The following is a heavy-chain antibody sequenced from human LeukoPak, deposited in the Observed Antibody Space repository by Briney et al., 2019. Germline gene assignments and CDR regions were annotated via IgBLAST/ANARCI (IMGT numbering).Heavy chain of an antibody. CDR3: ARAPSKSSRYFDY. Sequence: SETLSLTCAVSGGSISSGGYSWSWIRQPPGKGLEWIGYIYHSGSTYYNPSLKSRVTISVDRSKNQFSLKLSSVTAADAAVYYCARAPSKSSRYFDYWAREPWSPSPQ. V-gene: IGHV4-30-2*01. D-gene: IGHD6-19*01. J-gene: IGHJ4*02. CDR2: IYHSGST. CDR1: GGSISSGGYS.